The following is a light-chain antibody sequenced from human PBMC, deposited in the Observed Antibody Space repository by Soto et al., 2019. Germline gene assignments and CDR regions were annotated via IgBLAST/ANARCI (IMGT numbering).Light chain of an antibody. J-gene: IGKJ5*01. V-gene: IGKV1-5*01. CDR2: DAS. Sequence: DIQMTQSPSSLSASVGDRVTISCQASQGISRSLAWYQQKPGKAPKLLIYDASTLESGVPSRFSGSGSETEFTLTISRLQPDDFATYFCHSRAFGQGTRLEIK. CDR3: HSRA. CDR1: QGISRS.